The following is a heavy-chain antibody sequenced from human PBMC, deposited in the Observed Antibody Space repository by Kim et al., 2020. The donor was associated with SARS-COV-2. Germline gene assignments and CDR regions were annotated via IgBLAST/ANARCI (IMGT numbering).Heavy chain of an antibody. CDR3: ARRGDYYDSSGYYYDAFDI. CDR1: GYTFTSYA. V-gene: IGHV7-4-1*02. Sequence: ASVKVSCKASGYTFTSYAMNWVRQAPGQGLEWMGWINTNTGNPTYAQGFTGRFVFSLDTSVSTAYLQISSLKAEDTAVYYCARRGDYYDSSGYYYDAFDIWGQGTIVPVSS. CDR2: INTNTGNP. J-gene: IGHJ3*02. D-gene: IGHD3-22*01.